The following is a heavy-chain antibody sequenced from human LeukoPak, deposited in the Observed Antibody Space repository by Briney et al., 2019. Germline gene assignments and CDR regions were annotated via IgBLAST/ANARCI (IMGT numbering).Heavy chain of an antibody. CDR1: GLTFSNYG. CDR2: ISDSGGTT. V-gene: IGHV3-23*01. CDR3: AKVGMVRGVIRISLRYFYYYMDV. D-gene: IGHD3-10*01. J-gene: IGHJ6*03. Sequence: PGCSLRLSCAASGLTFSNYGMSWVRQPPGTGLEWVSTISDSGGTTYDAASKKGWFTISRDNSKNKLYLQMHSVRAEDTAIYYCAKVGMVRGVIRISLRYFYYYMDVWGKGTTVTISS.